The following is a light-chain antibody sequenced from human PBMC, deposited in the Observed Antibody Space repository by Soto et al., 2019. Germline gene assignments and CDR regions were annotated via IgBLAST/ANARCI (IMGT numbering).Light chain of an antibody. CDR2: EVS. J-gene: IGLJ2*01. Sequence: SVLTQPASVSGSPGQSITISCTGTSSDVGGYNYVSWYQQHPGKAPKLMIYEVSNRPSGVSNRFSGSKSGNTASLTISGLQAEDEADYYCSSYTSTSYVVFGGGTKLTVL. V-gene: IGLV2-14*01. CDR3: SSYTSTSYVV. CDR1: SSDVGGYNY.